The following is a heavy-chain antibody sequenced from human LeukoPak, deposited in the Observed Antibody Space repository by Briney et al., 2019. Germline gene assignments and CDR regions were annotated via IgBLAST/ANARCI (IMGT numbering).Heavy chain of an antibody. J-gene: IGHJ6*02. CDR1: GYTFTGYY. Sequence: ASVKVSCKASGYTFTGYYMHWVRQAPGQGLEWMGWINPNSGGTNYAQKFQGRVTMTRDTSISTAYMELSRLRSDDTAVYYCARVVGANLTYYYYYGIDVWGQGTTVTVSS. CDR3: ARVVGANLTYYYYYGIDV. V-gene: IGHV1-2*02. D-gene: IGHD1-26*01. CDR2: INPNSGGT.